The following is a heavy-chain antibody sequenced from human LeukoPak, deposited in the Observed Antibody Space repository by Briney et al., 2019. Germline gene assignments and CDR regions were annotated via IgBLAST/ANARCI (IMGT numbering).Heavy chain of an antibody. V-gene: IGHV1-69*05. CDR3: ARSKSGYYYTFDY. CDR1: GGTFSSYA. J-gene: IGHJ4*02. Sequence: ASVKVSCKASGGTFSSYAISWVRQAPGQGLEWMGRIIPIFGTANYAQKFQGRVTITTDESTSTAYMELSSLRSEDTAVYYCARSKSGYYYTFDYWGQGTLVTVS. CDR2: IIPIFGTA. D-gene: IGHD3-22*01.